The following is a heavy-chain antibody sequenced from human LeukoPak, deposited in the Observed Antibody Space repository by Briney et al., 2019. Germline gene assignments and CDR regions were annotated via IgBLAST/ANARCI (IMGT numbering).Heavy chain of an antibody. CDR1: GFTFSSYA. J-gene: IGHJ4*02. CDR2: ISGSGGST. Sequence: PGGSLRLSCAASGFTFSSYAMSWVRQAPGKGLEWVSAISGSGGSTYYADSVKGRFTISRDNSKNTLYLQMNSLRAEDTAIYYCAKADIVVVVAATGFDYWGQGTLVTVSS. D-gene: IGHD2-15*01. V-gene: IGHV3-23*01. CDR3: AKADIVVVVAATGFDY.